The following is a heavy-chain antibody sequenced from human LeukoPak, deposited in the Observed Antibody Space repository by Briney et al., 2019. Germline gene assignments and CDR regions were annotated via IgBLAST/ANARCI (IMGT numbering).Heavy chain of an antibody. CDR1: GFTFSSYW. V-gene: IGHV3-74*01. Sequence: PGGSLRLSCAASGFTFSSYWKHWVRQAPAKGLVGVSRINSDGSSTSYADSVKGRFTISRDNAKNTLYLQTNSPRAEDTAVYHCARRELGLPDAGYWGQGPLVTVSS. CDR3: ARRELGLPDAGY. CDR2: INSDGSST. J-gene: IGHJ4*02. D-gene: IGHD1-26*01.